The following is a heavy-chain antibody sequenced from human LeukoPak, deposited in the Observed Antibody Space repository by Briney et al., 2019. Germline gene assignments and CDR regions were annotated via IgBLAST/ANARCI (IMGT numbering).Heavy chain of an antibody. J-gene: IGHJ4*02. D-gene: IGHD3-10*01. CDR2: IYSGGST. V-gene: IGHV3-53*01. Sequence: GGSLRLSCAASGFTVSSSYMSRVRQAPGKGLEWVSVIYSGGSTYYADSVKGRFTISRDNSKNTLYLQMNSLRAEDTAVYYCARASDYYGSGSPDYWGQGTLVTVSS. CDR1: GFTVSSSY. CDR3: ARASDYYGSGSPDY.